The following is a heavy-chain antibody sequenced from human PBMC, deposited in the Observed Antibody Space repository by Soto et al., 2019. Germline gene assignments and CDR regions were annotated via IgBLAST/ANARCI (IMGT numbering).Heavy chain of an antibody. Sequence: ASGPTLVNPTETLTLTCSFSGFSLSASGAGVGWIRQPPGKALEWLALIYWDGGERYSPSLKSRLTVTKDTSINHVVLTLTNVDPGDTGTYYCAHGTYGGSGYYWDSWGQGTRVTVSS. CDR3: AHGTYGGSGYYWDS. J-gene: IGHJ4*02. CDR2: IYWDGGE. V-gene: IGHV2-5*02. D-gene: IGHD6-19*01. CDR1: GFSLSASGAG.